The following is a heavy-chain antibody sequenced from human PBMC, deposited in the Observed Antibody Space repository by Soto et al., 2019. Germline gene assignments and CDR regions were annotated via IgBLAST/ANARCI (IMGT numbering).Heavy chain of an antibody. V-gene: IGHV1-46*02. Sequence: QVQLVQSGPEVRKTGSSVRLSCATSGYNFNQYYIHWVRQAAGQGLEWMGIINLRGGTTEYAHKFRGRVTVTGDTSTRTAYMELSSLRSEDTAVYFCARGPDGSDGPRWDYWGQGNLITVSS. CDR2: INLRGGTT. CDR3: ARGPDGSDGPRWDY. D-gene: IGHD6-19*01. CDR1: GYNFNQYY. J-gene: IGHJ4*02.